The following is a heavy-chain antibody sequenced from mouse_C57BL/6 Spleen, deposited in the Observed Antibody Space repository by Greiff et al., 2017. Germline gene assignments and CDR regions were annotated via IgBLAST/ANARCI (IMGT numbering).Heavy chain of an antibody. V-gene: IGHV1-53*01. CDR2: INPSNGGT. Sequence: QLPGTELVKPGASVKLSCKASGYTFTSYWMHWVKQRPGQGLEWIGNINPSNGGTNYNEKFKSKATLTVDKSSSTAYMQLSSLTSEDSAVYYCAREGTVVALDYWGQGTTLTVSS. CDR1: GYTFTSYW. J-gene: IGHJ2*01. D-gene: IGHD1-1*01. CDR3: AREGTVVALDY.